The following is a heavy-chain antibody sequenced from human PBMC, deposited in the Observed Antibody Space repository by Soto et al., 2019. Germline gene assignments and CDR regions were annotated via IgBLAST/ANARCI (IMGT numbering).Heavy chain of an antibody. CDR2: ISAENGDT. D-gene: IGHD3-10*01. J-gene: IGHJ6*03. CDR1: GYTFTSHG. Sequence: QVQLVQSGAEVKKPGASVKVSCKASGYTFTSHGISWVRQAPGQGLEWMAWISAENGDTNYEQKLQGRVTVTTDSSTSTAYMELRSLRSEDTAVYYCPRMVRGSNIDYYYYMDVWGKGTTVTVSS. V-gene: IGHV1-18*01. CDR3: PRMVRGSNIDYYYYMDV.